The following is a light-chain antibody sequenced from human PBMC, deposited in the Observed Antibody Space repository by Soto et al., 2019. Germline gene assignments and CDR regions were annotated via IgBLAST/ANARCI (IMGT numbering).Light chain of an antibody. CDR1: SGHSTYI. J-gene: IGLJ3*02. CDR3: ETWYSNTHKV. Sequence: QPVLTQSSSASASLGSSVKLTCILSSGHSTYIIAWHQQQPGKAPRFLMTLDRSGSYNRGSGVPDRFAGSSSGADRYLTISNRQFEDEGDSYCETWYSNTHKVFVGGTKVTVL. CDR2: LDRSGSY. V-gene: IGLV4-60*02.